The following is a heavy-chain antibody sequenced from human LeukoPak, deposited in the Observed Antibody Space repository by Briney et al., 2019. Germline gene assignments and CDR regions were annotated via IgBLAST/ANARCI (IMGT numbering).Heavy chain of an antibody. D-gene: IGHD4-11*01. Sequence: PGGSLRLSCAASGFTFSSYWMSWVRQAPGKGLEWVANIKQDGSEKYYVDSVKGRFTISRDNAKNSLYLQMNSLRAEDTAVYYCAKDKVFEITVTKQPDAFDIWGQGTMVTVSS. CDR1: GFTFSSYW. CDR3: AKDKVFEITVTKQPDAFDI. J-gene: IGHJ3*02. CDR2: IKQDGSEK. V-gene: IGHV3-7*03.